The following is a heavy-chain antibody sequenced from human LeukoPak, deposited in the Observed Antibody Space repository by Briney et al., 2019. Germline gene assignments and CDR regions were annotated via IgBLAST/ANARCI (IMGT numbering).Heavy chain of an antibody. CDR3: AREDPQTKVPEGMDV. V-gene: IGHV4-59*01. Sequence: SETLSLTCTVSGGSTSHYYWSWIRRPPGKGLEWIGYIYYSGTTNYNPSFKSRVTISVDTSKNQLSLKLNSVTAADTAVYYCAREDPQTKVPEGMDVWGQGTTVTVSS. J-gene: IGHJ6*02. CDR1: GGSTSHYY. CDR2: IYYSGTT. D-gene: IGHD4/OR15-4a*01.